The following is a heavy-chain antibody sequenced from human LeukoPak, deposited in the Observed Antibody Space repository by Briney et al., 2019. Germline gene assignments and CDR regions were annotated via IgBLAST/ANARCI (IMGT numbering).Heavy chain of an antibody. CDR3: ARAECSSSSGGLNGFDI. Sequence: SETLSLTCAVSGGSINSGGYSWSWIRQPPGKGLEWIGYIYHSGSTYYSPSLKSRVTISVDRSKNQFSLKLSSVTAADTAVYYCARAECSSSSGGLNGFDIWGQGTMVTVSS. CDR1: GGSINSGGYS. J-gene: IGHJ3*02. D-gene: IGHD6-6*01. CDR2: IYHSGST. V-gene: IGHV4-30-2*01.